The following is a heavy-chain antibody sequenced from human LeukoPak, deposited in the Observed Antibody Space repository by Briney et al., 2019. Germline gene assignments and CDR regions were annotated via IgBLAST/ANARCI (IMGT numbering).Heavy chain of an antibody. V-gene: IGHV4-59*01. Sequence: SETLSLTCTVSGGSISDYYWSWIRQPPGKGLEWIGWIFGSGDFNYNPSLKSRLSISVDTSNNQFSLKLTSATAADTAVYYCAREKNTGSNQSKIRYDIRGQGTMVTVSS. CDR1: GGSISDYY. CDR2: IFGSGDF. D-gene: IGHD1-26*01. CDR3: AREKNTGSNQSKIRYDI. J-gene: IGHJ3*02.